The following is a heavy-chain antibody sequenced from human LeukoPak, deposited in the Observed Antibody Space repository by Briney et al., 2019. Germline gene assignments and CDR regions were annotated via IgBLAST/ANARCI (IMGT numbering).Heavy chain of an antibody. Sequence: ASVEVSCKASGGTFSNYAISWVRQAPGQGLEWMGGIIPVFGTPNYAQKFQGRVTITADESTSTAYMELSSLRSEDTAVYYCARERGDGSGSYYMTANWFDPWGQGTLVTVSS. J-gene: IGHJ5*02. CDR1: GGTFSNYA. CDR3: ARERGDGSGSYYMTANWFDP. V-gene: IGHV1-69*13. CDR2: IIPVFGTP. D-gene: IGHD3-10*01.